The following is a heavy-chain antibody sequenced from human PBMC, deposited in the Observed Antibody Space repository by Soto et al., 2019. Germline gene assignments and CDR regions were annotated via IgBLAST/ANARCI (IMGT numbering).Heavy chain of an antibody. CDR3: ARGKPSGYRFGPRNFFYYGLDV. Sequence: SETLSLTCALFSASLGPHYWAWIRQSPDKGLEWIVDVHPSGSTDYNPSLKSRLTLSLDTSKNQFSLKVASVTAADTAVYFCARGKPSGYRFGPRNFFYYGLDVWGQGTTVTVS. V-gene: IGHV4-34*01. D-gene: IGHD5-18*01. J-gene: IGHJ6*02. CDR2: VHPSGST. CDR1: SASLGPHY.